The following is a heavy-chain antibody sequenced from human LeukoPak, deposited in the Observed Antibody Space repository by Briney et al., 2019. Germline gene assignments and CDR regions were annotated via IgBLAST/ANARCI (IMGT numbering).Heavy chain of an antibody. J-gene: IGHJ4*02. CDR2: ISSSSSYI. Sequence: PGRSLRLSCAASGFTFSTYGMHRVRQAPGKGLEWVSSISSSSSYIYYADSVKGRFTISRDNAKNSLYLQTNSLRAEDTAVYYCAREFLQTTVVDYWGQGTLVTVSS. CDR3: AREFLQTTVVDY. D-gene: IGHD4-11*01. CDR1: GFTFSTYG. V-gene: IGHV3-21*01.